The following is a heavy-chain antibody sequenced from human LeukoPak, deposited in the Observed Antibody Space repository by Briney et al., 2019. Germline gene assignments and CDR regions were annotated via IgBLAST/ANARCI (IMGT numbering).Heavy chain of an antibody. D-gene: IGHD2-21*02. V-gene: IGHV1-18*04. CDR2: ISIYTGNT. CDR3: ARVRGTALTAYPGYFDY. J-gene: IGHJ4*02. CDR1: GYTFNSYG. Sequence: ASVKVSCKASGYTFNSYGISWVRQAPGQGLEWMGWISIYTGNTKYGEKFQGRATMTRDTSTSTAYSEVRSLSSDDTAVYYCARVRGTALTAYPGYFDYWGQGTLVTVSS.